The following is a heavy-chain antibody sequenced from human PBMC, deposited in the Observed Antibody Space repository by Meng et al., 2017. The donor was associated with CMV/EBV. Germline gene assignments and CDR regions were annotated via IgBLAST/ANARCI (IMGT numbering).Heavy chain of an antibody. V-gene: IGHV2-26*01. J-gene: IGHJ5*02. Sequence: SGPTLVKPTETLTLTCTVSGFSLSNARMGVSWIRQPPGKALEWLAHIFSNDEKSYSTSLKSRLTISKDTSKSQVVLTMTNMDPVDTATYYCARIVVGGYYDFWSGYSIFNWFDPWGQGTLVTVSS. CDR2: IFSNDEK. CDR3: ARIVVGGYYDFWSGYSIFNWFDP. CDR1: GFSLSNARMG. D-gene: IGHD3-3*01.